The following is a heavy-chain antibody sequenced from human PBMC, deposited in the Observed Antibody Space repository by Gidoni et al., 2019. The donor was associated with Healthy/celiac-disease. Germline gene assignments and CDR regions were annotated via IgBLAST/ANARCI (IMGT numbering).Heavy chain of an antibody. CDR1: GFNFSGSA. V-gene: IGHV3-73*01. CDR3: STTGD. J-gene: IGHJ4*02. CDR2: IRSKANSYAS. Sequence: EVQLVESGGGLVQPGGSLKLYCAASGFNFSGSAMHWIRQASGKGLEWVGRIRSKANSYASACAASVKGRFTISRDGSKNTAYLQMSSLKTEDTAVYYCSTTGDWGQGTLVTVSS. D-gene: IGHD3-10*01.